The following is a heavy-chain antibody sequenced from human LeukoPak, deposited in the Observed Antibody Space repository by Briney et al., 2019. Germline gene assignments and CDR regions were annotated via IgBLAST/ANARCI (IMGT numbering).Heavy chain of an antibody. V-gene: IGHV3-23*01. CDR2: ISDSGGST. J-gene: IGHJ4*02. D-gene: IGHD2-2*01. Sequence: GGSLRLSCAASGFTFSSYAMSWVRQAPGKGLEWVSAISDSGGSTYYADSVKGRFTISRDNSKNTVYLQMNSLRAEDTAVYYCAKDRRGCSSSSCYYRFDYWGPGTLVTVSS. CDR3: AKDRRGCSSSSCYYRFDY. CDR1: GFTFSSYA.